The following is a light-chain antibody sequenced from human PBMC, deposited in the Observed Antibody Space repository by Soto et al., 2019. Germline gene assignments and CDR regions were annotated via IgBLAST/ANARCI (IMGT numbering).Light chain of an antibody. V-gene: IGKV1-12*02. CDR1: QTVSSW. Sequence: DIQLTQSPSSVSASVGDSVTITCLASQTVSSWLAWYQQRPGKAPKLLIYAASSLQGGVPSRFSGSGSGTYFTLSISSLQPEDFATYYCQQASSFHSFGQGTRLEIK. CDR3: QQASSFHS. CDR2: AAS. J-gene: IGKJ5*01.